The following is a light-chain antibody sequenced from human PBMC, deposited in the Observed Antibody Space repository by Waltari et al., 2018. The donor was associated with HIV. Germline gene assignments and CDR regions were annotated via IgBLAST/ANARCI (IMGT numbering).Light chain of an antibody. CDR3: QHYTSSPTYT. CDR2: GAS. CDR1: QNINSNY. V-gene: IGKV3-20*01. J-gene: IGKJ2*01. Sequence: EIVLTQSPGTLSLSPGERATLSCRTSQNINSNYLAWYQQKPGQAPRLLMYGASTRATGIPDRFSGSGSGTDFTLTINRLEPEDFAVYYCQHYTSSPTYTFGQGTKLEIK.